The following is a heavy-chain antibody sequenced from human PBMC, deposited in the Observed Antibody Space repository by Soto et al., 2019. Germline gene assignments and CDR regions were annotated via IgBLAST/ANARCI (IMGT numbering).Heavy chain of an antibody. CDR2: ISGSGGST. J-gene: IGHJ6*02. Sequence: GGSLRLSCAASGFTFSSYAMSWVRQAPGKGLEWVSAISGSGGSTYYADSVKGRFTISRDNSKNTLYLQMNSLRAEDTAVYYCAKCLLSLNYYGSGTYYYYGMDVWGQGTTVTVSS. V-gene: IGHV3-23*01. D-gene: IGHD3-10*01. CDR3: AKCLLSLNYYGSGTYYYYGMDV. CDR1: GFTFSSYA.